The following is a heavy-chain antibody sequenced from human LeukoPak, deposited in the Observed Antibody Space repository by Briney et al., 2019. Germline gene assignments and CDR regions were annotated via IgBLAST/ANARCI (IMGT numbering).Heavy chain of an antibody. CDR3: AKAGYYYGSGRNYYYGMDV. J-gene: IGHJ6*04. D-gene: IGHD3-10*01. CDR2: ISVSGDNT. Sequence: GGSLRLSCAASGFIFSRYAMTWVRQAPGKGLEWVSAISVSGDNTYYVDSVKGRFTISRDNSKNTLYLQMNSLRAEDTAVYYCAKAGYYYGSGRNYYYGMDVWGKGTTVTVSS. CDR1: GFIFSRYA. V-gene: IGHV3-23*01.